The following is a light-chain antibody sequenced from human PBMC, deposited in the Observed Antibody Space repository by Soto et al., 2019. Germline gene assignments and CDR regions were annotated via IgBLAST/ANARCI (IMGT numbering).Light chain of an antibody. CDR3: QQRTRWPMT. CDR1: QSISTW. CDR2: DAS. Sequence: VDRVTITCRASQSISTWLAWYQQKPGKAPKLLIYDASSLESGVPSRFSGSGSGTEFTLTISSLQSEDFAVYYCQQRTRWPMTFGQGTRLEIK. V-gene: IGKV1-5*01. J-gene: IGKJ5*01.